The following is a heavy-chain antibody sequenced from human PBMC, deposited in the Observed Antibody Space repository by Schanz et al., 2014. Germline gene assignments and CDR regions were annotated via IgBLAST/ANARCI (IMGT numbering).Heavy chain of an antibody. CDR2: INPNSGGT. CDR1: GHPFTAYY. V-gene: IGHV1-2*06. Sequence: QVQLVQSGAEVKKPGASVKVSCKASGHPFTAYYMHWVRQAPGQGLEWMGRINPNSGGTNYAENFQGRVTMTRDTSTSTVYMELSSLTSEDTAVYYCARDKGQSGGGMDVWGQGTTVTVSS. D-gene: IGHD1-26*01. CDR3: ARDKGQSGGGMDV. J-gene: IGHJ6*02.